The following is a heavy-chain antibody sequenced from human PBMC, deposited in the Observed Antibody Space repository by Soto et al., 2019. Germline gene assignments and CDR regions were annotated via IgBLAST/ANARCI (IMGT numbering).Heavy chain of an antibody. D-gene: IGHD4-17*01. V-gene: IGHV1-69*13. CDR2: IIPIFGTA. CDR3: ASVRAYGDYDSALDY. Sequence: VASVKVSCKASGGTFSSYAISWVRQAPGQGLEWMGGIIPIFGTANYAQKFQGRVTITADESTSTAYMELSSLRSEDTAVYYCASVRAYGDYDSALDYWGQGTLVTVSS. CDR1: GGTFSSYA. J-gene: IGHJ4*02.